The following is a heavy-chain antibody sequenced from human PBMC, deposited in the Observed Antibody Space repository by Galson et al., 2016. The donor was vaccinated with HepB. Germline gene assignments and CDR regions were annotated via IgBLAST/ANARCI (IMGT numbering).Heavy chain of an antibody. V-gene: IGHV2-26*01. CDR1: GIPLSKGKQG. Sequence: PALVKPTQTLTLTCTVSGIPLSKGKQGVSWIRQPPGKALEWLAHIFSNDEKSYSPSLRTRLTISKDTSKSQVVLTMTNMDPMDTGTYYCARAEYDIVGWFDPWGQGTLVSVSS. CDR3: ARAEYDIVGWFDP. J-gene: IGHJ5*02. CDR2: IFSNDEK. D-gene: IGHD1-1*01.